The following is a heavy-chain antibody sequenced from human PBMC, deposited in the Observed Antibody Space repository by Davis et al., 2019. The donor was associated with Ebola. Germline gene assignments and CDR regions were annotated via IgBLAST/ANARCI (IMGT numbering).Heavy chain of an antibody. Sequence: SGPTLVTPTETLTLTCTVSGFSLNNGRMGVRWIRQPPGTALEWLAHIFSSARKSYSTSLKSRLTISKETSKNQVVLTMTNMDPVDTGTYYCARIVEGSGSSAVDYWGQGTLVTVSS. CDR2: IFSSARK. CDR3: ARIVEGSGSSAVDY. V-gene: IGHV2-26*01. D-gene: IGHD3-10*01. J-gene: IGHJ4*02. CDR1: GFSLNNGRMG.